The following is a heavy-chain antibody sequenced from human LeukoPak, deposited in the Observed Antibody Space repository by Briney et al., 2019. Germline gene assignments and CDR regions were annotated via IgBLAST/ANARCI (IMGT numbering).Heavy chain of an antibody. Sequence: ASVTVSCKASGYTLSGYFMHWVRQAPGQGLEWMGWINPSSGGTVYARKFQGRVTMTRDTSISTAYMELTSLRSDDTAVYYCTRGKPDYWGQGTLVTVSS. CDR3: TRGKPDY. CDR2: INPSSGGT. CDR1: GYTLSGYF. J-gene: IGHJ4*02. V-gene: IGHV1-2*02.